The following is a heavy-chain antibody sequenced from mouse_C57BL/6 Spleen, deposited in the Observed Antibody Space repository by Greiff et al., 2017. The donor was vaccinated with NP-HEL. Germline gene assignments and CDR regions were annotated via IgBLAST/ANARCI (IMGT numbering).Heavy chain of an antibody. CDR3: ARSNYYGSSYPAWFAY. D-gene: IGHD1-1*01. Sequence: QVQLQQPGAELVRPGSSVKLSCKASGYTFTSYWMDWVKQRPGQGLEWIGNIYPSDSETHYNQKFKDKATLTVDKSSSTAYMQLSSLTSEDPAVYYCARSNYYGSSYPAWFAYWGQGTLVTVSA. J-gene: IGHJ3*01. V-gene: IGHV1-61*01. CDR2: IYPSDSET. CDR1: GYTFTSYW.